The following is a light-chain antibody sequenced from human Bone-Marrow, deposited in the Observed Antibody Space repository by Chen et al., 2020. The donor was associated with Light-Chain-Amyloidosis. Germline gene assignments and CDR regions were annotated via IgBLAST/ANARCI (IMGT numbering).Light chain of an antibody. J-gene: IGLJ3*02. CDR1: NIGSTS. CDR2: DDS. V-gene: IGLV3-21*02. Sequence: SYVLTQPSSVSVAPLQTGAIACGGNNIGSTSVHWYQQTPGQAPLLAVYDDSDRPSGIPERLSGSNSGNTATLTISRVEAGDEADYYCQVWDRSSDRPVFGGGTKLTVL. CDR3: QVWDRSSDRPV.